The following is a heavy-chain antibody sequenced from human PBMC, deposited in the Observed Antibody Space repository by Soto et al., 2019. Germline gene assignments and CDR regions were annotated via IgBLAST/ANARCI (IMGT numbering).Heavy chain of an antibody. CDR2: IKGEGSEK. J-gene: IGHJ4*02. Sequence: EVHLGESGGGLVQPGGSLTLYCAASGFTFSISWMNWVRQAPGKGLEWVANIKGEGSEKYYVDSVKGRFTISRDNAKNSLYLQMNSLRAEDTAVYYCAAGFTPDFWGQGTLVTVSS. D-gene: IGHD3-3*01. CDR1: GFTFSISW. CDR3: AAGFTPDF. V-gene: IGHV3-7*01.